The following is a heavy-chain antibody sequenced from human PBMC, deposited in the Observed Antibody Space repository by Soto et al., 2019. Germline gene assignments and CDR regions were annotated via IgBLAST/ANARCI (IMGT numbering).Heavy chain of an antibody. D-gene: IGHD3-10*01. CDR1: GGSISSYY. J-gene: IGHJ5*02. CDR3: ARPMVRGVIWFDP. CDR2: IYYSGST. V-gene: IGHV4-59*01. Sequence: SETLSLTCTVSGGSISSYYWSWIRQPPGKGLEWIGYIYYSGSTNYNPSLKSRVTISVDTSKNQFSLKLSSVTAADTAVYYCARPMVRGVIWFDPWGQGTLVTVSS.